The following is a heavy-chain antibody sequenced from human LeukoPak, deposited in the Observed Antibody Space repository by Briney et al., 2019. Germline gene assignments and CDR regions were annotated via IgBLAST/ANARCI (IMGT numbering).Heavy chain of an antibody. D-gene: IGHD3-10*01. Sequence: SETLSLTCAVYGGSFSNYYWSWIRQSPGKGLEWIGEITHSGSTNYNPSLKSRVTISVDTSKNQFSLQLDSVTPEDTAVYYCARVYGSGSYYPWYFDYWGQGTLVTVSS. CDR2: ITHSGST. J-gene: IGHJ4*02. V-gene: IGHV4-34*01. CDR3: ARVYGSGSYYPWYFDY. CDR1: GGSFSNYY.